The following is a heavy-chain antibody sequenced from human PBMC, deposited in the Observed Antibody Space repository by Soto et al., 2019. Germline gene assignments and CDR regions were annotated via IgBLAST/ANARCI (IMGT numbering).Heavy chain of an antibody. CDR1: GGSISAYQ. CDR2: ISNSGPT. J-gene: IGHJ4*02. Sequence: SETLSLTCTVSGGSISAYQWSWIRQPPGKRLEWIGSISNSGPTNYNPSLKSRVTISLDTSKNQFFLNLSSVTAADTAVSYCAREGVSNYYHFRGQGSLVIVCS. V-gene: IGHV4-59*01. CDR3: AREGVSNYYHF. D-gene: IGHD4-4*01.